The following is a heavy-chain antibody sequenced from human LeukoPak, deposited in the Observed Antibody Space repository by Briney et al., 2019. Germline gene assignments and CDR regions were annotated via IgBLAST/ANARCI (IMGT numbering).Heavy chain of an antibody. J-gene: IGHJ4*02. CDR3: ARHSSGFYSPFFDY. V-gene: IGHV4-59*08. CDR1: GGSVSSYY. Sequence: SETLSLTCTVSGGSVSSYYWGWIRQFPGKGLDFIGFTYHMATSNYNPSLKSRVSMSIDMSKNALYLNLSSVTAADTAIYYCARHSSGFYSPFFDYWGRGALVTVSS. CDR2: TYHMATS. D-gene: IGHD3-22*01.